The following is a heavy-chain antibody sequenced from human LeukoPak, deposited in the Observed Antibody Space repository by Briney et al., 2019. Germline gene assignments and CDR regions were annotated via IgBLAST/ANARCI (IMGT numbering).Heavy chain of an antibody. CDR3: AGEFRLAVAGGLRDY. CDR2: INTYNGDT. J-gene: IGHJ4*02. V-gene: IGHV1-18*01. Sequence: GASVKVSCKASGYTFTSYAIGWVRQAPGQGLEWVGWINTYNGDTNYAQNLQGRVTMTTDTSTSTAYIEVRSLRPDDTAVYYCAGEFRLAVAGGLRDYWGQGTLVTVSS. D-gene: IGHD6-19*01. CDR1: GYTFTSYA.